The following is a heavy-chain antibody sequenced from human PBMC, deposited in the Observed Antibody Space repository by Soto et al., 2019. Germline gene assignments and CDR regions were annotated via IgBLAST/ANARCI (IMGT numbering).Heavy chain of an antibody. CDR2: IWYDGSNK. Sequence: LRLSCAASGFTFSSYGMHWVRQAPGKGLEWVAVIWYDGSNKYYADSVKGRFTISRDNSKNTLYLQMSSLKASDTAMYYCAAYTSSSGRHFDHWGQGTLVTVSS. CDR1: GFTFSSYG. V-gene: IGHV3-33*01. CDR3: AAYTSSSGRHFDH. D-gene: IGHD6-6*01. J-gene: IGHJ4*02.